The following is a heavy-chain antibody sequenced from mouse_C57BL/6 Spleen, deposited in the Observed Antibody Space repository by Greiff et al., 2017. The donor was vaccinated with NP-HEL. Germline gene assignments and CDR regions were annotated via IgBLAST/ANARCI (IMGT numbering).Heavy chain of an antibody. Sequence: EVQGVASGGGLVKPGGSLKLSCAASGFTFSDSGMHWVRQAPEKGLEWVAYISSGSSTIYYADTVKGRCTISRDNAKNTLFLQMTSLRSEDTAMYYCARVFIKAMDYWGQGTSVTVSS. CDR2: ISSGSSTI. V-gene: IGHV5-17*01. CDR1: GFTFSDSG. J-gene: IGHJ4*01. CDR3: ARVFIKAMDY. D-gene: IGHD1-1*01.